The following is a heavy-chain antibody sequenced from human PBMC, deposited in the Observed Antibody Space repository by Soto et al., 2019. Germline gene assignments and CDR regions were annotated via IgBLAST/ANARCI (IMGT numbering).Heavy chain of an antibody. V-gene: IGHV1-24*01. CDR3: ARESEGYGSGSLGY. CDR1: GYTLNELS. Sequence: ASLKVSCKFSGYTLNELSMHWVRQAPGKGLEWMGCFDAENGNTIYSQKFQGRVTITRDTSASTAYMELSSLRSEDTAVYYCARESEGYGSGSLGYWGQGTLVTVSS. CDR2: FDAENGNT. D-gene: IGHD3-10*01. J-gene: IGHJ4*02.